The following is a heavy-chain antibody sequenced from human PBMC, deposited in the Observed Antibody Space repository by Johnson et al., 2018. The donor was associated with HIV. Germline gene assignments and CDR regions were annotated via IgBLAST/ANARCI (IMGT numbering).Heavy chain of an antibody. D-gene: IGHD1-26*01. CDR2: IYSGDTI. V-gene: IGHV3-66*01. Sequence: MQLVESGGGLVQPGGSLRLSCAVYGFTVNGNYMSWVRQAPGKGLEWVSVIYSGDTIYYSDSVKGRFRISRDNAKNSLYLQMNSLRAEDTALYYCARERWSEGRELRGAFDIWGHGTMVTVSS. CDR3: ARERWSEGRELRGAFDI. CDR1: GFTVNGNY. J-gene: IGHJ3*02.